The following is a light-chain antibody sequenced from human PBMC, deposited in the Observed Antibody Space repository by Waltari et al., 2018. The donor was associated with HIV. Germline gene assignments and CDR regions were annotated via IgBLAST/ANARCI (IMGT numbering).Light chain of an antibody. CDR3: QVWHNITVI. J-gene: IGLJ2*01. CDR2: RNT. CDR1: NVGGKD. V-gene: IGLV3-9*01. Sequence: SYDLTQPVSVSVNLGQTARIPCGGDNVGGKDVQWYQNRPGHGPILVIYRNTIRPSGISDRFSGSNSGTTASLTITKVQAWDEADYSCQVWHNITVIFGGGTKLSVL.